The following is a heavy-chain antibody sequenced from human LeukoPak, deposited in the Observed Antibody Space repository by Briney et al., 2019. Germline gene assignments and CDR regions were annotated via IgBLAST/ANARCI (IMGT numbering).Heavy chain of an antibody. D-gene: IGHD2-2*01. Sequence: GGSLRLSCAASGFTFSSYWMHWVRQAPGKGLVWVSRINSDGSSTSYADSAKGRFTISRDNAKNTLYLQMNSLRAEDTAVYYCARGRIVVVPAASGDSGWFDPWGQGTLVTVSS. V-gene: IGHV3-74*01. CDR2: INSDGSST. CDR3: ARGRIVVVPAASGDSGWFDP. J-gene: IGHJ5*02. CDR1: GFTFSSYW.